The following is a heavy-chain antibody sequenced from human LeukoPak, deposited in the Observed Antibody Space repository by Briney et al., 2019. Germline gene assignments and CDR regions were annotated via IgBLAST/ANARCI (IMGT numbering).Heavy chain of an antibody. Sequence: TGGSLRLSCAASGFTFSDYYMSWIRQAPGKGLEWVSYISSSGSTIYYADSVKGRFTTSRDNAKNSLYLQMNSLRAEDTAVYYCARAQRYSSGWYEGYWGQGTLVTVSS. J-gene: IGHJ4*02. D-gene: IGHD6-19*01. CDR2: ISSSGSTI. V-gene: IGHV3-11*01. CDR3: ARAQRYSSGWYEGY. CDR1: GFTFSDYY.